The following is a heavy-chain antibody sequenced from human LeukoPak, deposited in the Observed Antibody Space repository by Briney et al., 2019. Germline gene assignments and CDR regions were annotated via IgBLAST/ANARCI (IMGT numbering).Heavy chain of an antibody. Sequence: PGGSLRLSCAASGFTFSSYGMHWVRQAPGKGLEWVAFIRYDGSSKYYADSVKGRFTISRDNSKNTLYLQMNSLRPEDTAVYYCANGYCSSTSCLAYYYYMDVWGKGTTVTVSS. J-gene: IGHJ6*03. D-gene: IGHD2-2*03. V-gene: IGHV3-30*02. CDR2: IRYDGSSK. CDR1: GFTFSSYG. CDR3: ANGYCSSTSCLAYYYYMDV.